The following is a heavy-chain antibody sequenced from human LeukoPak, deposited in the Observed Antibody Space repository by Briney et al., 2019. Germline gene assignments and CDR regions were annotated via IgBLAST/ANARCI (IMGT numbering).Heavy chain of an antibody. J-gene: IGHJ2*01. Sequence: PGGSLRLSCAASGFTFSSYSMNWVRQAPGKGLEWVSSISSSSSYIYYAGSVKGRFTISRDNAKNSLYLQMNSLRAEDTAVYYCARQWQENWYFDLWGRGTLVTVSS. V-gene: IGHV3-21*01. CDR1: GFTFSSYS. CDR3: ARQWQENWYFDL. CDR2: ISSSSSYI. D-gene: IGHD6-19*01.